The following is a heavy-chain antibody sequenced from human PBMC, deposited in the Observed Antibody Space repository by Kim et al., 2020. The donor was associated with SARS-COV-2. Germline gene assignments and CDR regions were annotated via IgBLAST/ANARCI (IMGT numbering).Heavy chain of an antibody. D-gene: IGHD3-10*01. Sequence: SVKVSCKASGGTFSSYAISWVRQAPGQGLEWMGGIIPIFGTANYAQKFQGRVTITADESTSTAYMELSSLRSEDTAVYYCASDNTMVRGAPSYDYYGMDVWGQGTTVTVSS. CDR2: IIPIFGTA. CDR3: ASDNTMVRGAPSYDYYGMDV. CDR1: GGTFSSYA. J-gene: IGHJ6*02. V-gene: IGHV1-69*13.